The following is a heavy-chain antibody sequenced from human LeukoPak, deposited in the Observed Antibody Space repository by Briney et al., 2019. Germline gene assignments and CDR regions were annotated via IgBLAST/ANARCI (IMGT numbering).Heavy chain of an antibody. CDR1: GGTFSSYG. Sequence: SVKVSCKASGGTFSSYGISWVRQAPGQGLEWMGGIIPIFGTANYAQKFQGRVTITADESTSTAYMELRSLRSDDTAVYYCARTEYSSGWYVVDYWGQGTLVTVSS. CDR2: IIPIFGTA. J-gene: IGHJ4*02. V-gene: IGHV1-69*13. D-gene: IGHD6-19*01. CDR3: ARTEYSSGWYVVDY.